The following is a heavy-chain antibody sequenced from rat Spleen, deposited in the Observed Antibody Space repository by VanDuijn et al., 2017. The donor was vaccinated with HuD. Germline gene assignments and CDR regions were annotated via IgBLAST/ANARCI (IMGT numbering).Heavy chain of an antibody. CDR3: ARVGYSSYIRYFDY. CDR1: GFSLTSYD. J-gene: IGHJ2*01. V-gene: IGHV2-43*01. Sequence: QVQLKESGPGLVQPSQTLSLTCTVSGFSLTSYDVSWVRQPPGKGLEWMGVIWTGGTTAYNSLLKSRLSISRDTSKSQVFLKMNILQTEDTATYYCARVGYSSYIRYFDYWGQGVMVTVSS. D-gene: IGHD1-2*01. CDR2: IWTGGTT.